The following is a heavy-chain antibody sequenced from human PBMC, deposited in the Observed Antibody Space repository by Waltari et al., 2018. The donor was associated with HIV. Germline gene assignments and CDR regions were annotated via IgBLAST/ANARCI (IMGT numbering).Heavy chain of an antibody. CDR3: ARRMLNAYDNWFDP. Sequence: EVKLVQSGAEVKKPGESLKISCKGSGYSFTNYWTGWVRQMPGKGLEWMGLFYPGDYDTTYSPSFQCLVTISSDKSICTAYLQWRSLKASDTAMYYCARRMLNAYDNWFDPWGQGTLVTVSS. D-gene: IGHD3-16*01. CDR2: FYPGDYDT. V-gene: IGHV5-51*03. CDR1: GYSFTNYW. J-gene: IGHJ5*02.